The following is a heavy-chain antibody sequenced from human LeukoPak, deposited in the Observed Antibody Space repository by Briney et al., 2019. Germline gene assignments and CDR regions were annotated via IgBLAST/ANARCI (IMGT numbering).Heavy chain of an antibody. CDR2: ISAYNGNT. Sequence: ASVKVSCKASGYTFTSYGISWMRQAPGQGLEWMGWISAYNGNTNYAQKLQGRVTMTTDTSTSTAYMELRSLRSDDTAVYYCARNGYYDSSGDFDYWGQGTLVTVSS. J-gene: IGHJ4*02. V-gene: IGHV1-18*01. CDR1: GYTFTSYG. CDR3: ARNGYYDSSGDFDY. D-gene: IGHD3-22*01.